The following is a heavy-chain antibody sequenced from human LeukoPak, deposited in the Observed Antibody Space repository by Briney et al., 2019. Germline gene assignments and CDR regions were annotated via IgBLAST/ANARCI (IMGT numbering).Heavy chain of an antibody. J-gene: IGHJ4*02. CDR1: GFAVSSNY. CDR3: VRDEGFHGSGSN. V-gene: IGHV3-66*01. Sequence: PGGSLRLSCAASGFAVSSNYMSWVRQAPGKGLEWVSVIYSGGNTYYADSVKGRFTISRDNSKNTWYLQMNSLRGEDTAVYYCVRDEGFHGSGSNWGQGTLVTVSS. D-gene: IGHD3-10*01. CDR2: IYSGGNT.